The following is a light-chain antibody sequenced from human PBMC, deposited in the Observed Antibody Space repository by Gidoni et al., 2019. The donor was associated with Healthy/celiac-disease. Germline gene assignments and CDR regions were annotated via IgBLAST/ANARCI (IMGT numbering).Light chain of an antibody. CDR2: DAS. J-gene: IGKJ4*01. CDR1: DSVSSSY. CDR3: QQYGSSPLT. V-gene: IGKV3D-20*01. Sequence: DIVLTQSPATLSLSPAERATLPCGAGDSVSSSYLAWYQQHPGLAPRLLIYDASSRATGIQERFSGSGSGTSFTLTISRLEPEDFAVYYCQQYGSSPLTFGGGTKVKLK.